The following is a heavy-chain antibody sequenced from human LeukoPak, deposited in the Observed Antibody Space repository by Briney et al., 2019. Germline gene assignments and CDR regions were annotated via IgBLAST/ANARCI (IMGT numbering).Heavy chain of an antibody. Sequence: GGSLRLSCAASGFTFSSYGMHCVCQAPGKGREWVAVISYDGSNKYYAGTVKGRFTISRDNSKTTLYLKMKSLRAEDTAVYYCANQEYYYDSSGYYYGGLDYWGQGTLVTVSS. CDR2: ISYDGSNK. CDR1: GFTFSSYG. V-gene: IGHV3-30*18. CDR3: ANQEYYYDSSGYYYGGLDY. J-gene: IGHJ4*02. D-gene: IGHD3-22*01.